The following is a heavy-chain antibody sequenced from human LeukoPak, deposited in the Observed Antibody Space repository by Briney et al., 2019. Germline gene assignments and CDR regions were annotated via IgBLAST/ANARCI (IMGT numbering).Heavy chain of an antibody. CDR2: ISGSDGST. J-gene: IGHJ4*02. D-gene: IGHD5-24*01. CDR3: ARELSEMATISPFDY. Sequence: GGSLRLSCAASGFTFSRHAMSWVRQAPGKGLEWVSAISGSDGSTCYADSVKGRSTISRDNSKNTLYLQMNSLRAEDTAVYYCARELSEMATISPFDYWGQGTLVTASS. CDR1: GFTFSRHA. V-gene: IGHV3-23*01.